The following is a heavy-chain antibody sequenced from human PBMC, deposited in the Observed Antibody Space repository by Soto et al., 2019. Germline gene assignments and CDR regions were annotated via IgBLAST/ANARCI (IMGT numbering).Heavy chain of an antibody. CDR3: ARHRGIQLWCGNYCYGMDV. D-gene: IGHD5-18*01. CDR1: GYTFTSYG. J-gene: IGHJ6*02. CDR2: ISAYNGNT. V-gene: IGHV1-18*01. Sequence: QVQLVQSGAEVKKPGASVKVSCKASGYTFTSYGISWVRQAPGQGLEWMGWISAYNGNTNYAQKLQGRVTMTTDTXXSXACXERRSLRSDDTAVYYCARHRGIQLWCGNYCYGMDVWGQGTTVTVSS.